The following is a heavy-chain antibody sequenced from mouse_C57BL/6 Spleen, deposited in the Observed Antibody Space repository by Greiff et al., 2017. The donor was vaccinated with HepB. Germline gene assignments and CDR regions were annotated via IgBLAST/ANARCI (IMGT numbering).Heavy chain of an antibody. CDR2: ISYDGSN. D-gene: IGHD2-4*01. CDR3: ATNYDYFAY. CDR1: GYSITSGYY. Sequence: EVQVVESGPGLVKPSQSLSLTCSVTGYSITSGYYWNWIRQFPGNKLEWMGYISYDGSNNYNPSLKNRISITRDTSKNQFFLKLNSVTTEDTATYYCATNYDYFAYWGQGTLVTVSA. J-gene: IGHJ3*01. V-gene: IGHV3-6*01.